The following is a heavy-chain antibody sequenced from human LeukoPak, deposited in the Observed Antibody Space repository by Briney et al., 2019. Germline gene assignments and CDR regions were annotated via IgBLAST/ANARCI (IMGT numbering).Heavy chain of an antibody. D-gene: IGHD3-22*01. V-gene: IGHV3-7*01. J-gene: IGHJ6*02. CDR3: AREYYDSSGPYGMDV. Sequence: GGSLRLSCAASGFTFSTCWMSWVRQTPGKGLEWVANINQDASEKYYVDSVKGRFTISRDNAKNSLYLLMNSLRADDTAVYYCAREYYDSSGPYGMDVWGQGTTVTVSS. CDR1: GFTFSTCW. CDR2: INQDASEK.